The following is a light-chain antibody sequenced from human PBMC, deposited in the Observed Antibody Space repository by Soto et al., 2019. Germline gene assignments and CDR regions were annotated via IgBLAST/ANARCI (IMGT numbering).Light chain of an antibody. CDR3: QQYGSSLMYT. Sequence: IVLTQSPGTLSLSPGERATLSCRASQGADSSYLAWYQQKPGQPPRLLIYGASTRATGIPDRFSGSGSGTDFTLTISRLEPEDFAVYYCQQYGSSLMYTFGQGTKFEIK. CDR2: GAS. CDR1: QGADSSY. V-gene: IGKV3-20*01. J-gene: IGKJ2*01.